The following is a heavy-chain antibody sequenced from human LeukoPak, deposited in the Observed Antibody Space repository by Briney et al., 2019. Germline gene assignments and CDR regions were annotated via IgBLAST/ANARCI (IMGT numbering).Heavy chain of an antibody. CDR1: GVTVSSNY. J-gene: IGHJ4*02. Sequence: GGSLRLSCAASGVTVSSNYMSWVRQAPGKGLEWVSLIFSDGGTSYTDSAKGRFTISRDNSKNTLDLQMNSLRAEDTAIYFCARDRGYYESSGYSYYFESWGQGTPVTVSS. CDR3: ARDRGYYESSGYSYYFES. D-gene: IGHD3-22*01. CDR2: IFSDGGT. V-gene: IGHV3-53*01.